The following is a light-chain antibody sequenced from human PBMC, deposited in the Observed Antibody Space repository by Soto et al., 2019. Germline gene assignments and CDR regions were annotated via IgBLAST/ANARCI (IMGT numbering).Light chain of an antibody. CDR3: QQRVNWPLT. Sequence: EIVLTQSPAPLSLSPGERATLSCRTSQSVNIYLAWYQQKPGQAPRLLIYDASNWATGIPARFSGSGSGTDFTLTITSLEPADFAVYYCQQRVNWPLTFGQGTKVEIK. CDR2: DAS. CDR1: QSVNIY. J-gene: IGKJ1*01. V-gene: IGKV3-11*01.